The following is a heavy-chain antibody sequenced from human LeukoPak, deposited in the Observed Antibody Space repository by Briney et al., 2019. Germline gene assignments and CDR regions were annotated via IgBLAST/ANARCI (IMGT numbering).Heavy chain of an antibody. CDR2: ISGSGVST. CDR1: GFTFSSYA. J-gene: IGHJ3*02. Sequence: WGSLRLSCAASGFTFSSYAMSWVRQAPGKGLEWVSSISGSGVSTYYADSVKGRFTISRDNSKNTLYLQMNSLRAEDTAVYYCAKVGGRGKYFNAFDIWGQGTMLTVSS. CDR3: AKVGGRGKYFNAFDI. D-gene: IGHD2/OR15-2a*01. V-gene: IGHV3-23*01.